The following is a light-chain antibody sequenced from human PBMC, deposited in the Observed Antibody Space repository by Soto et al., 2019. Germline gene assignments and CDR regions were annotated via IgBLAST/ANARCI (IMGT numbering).Light chain of an antibody. V-gene: IGLV2-14*03. CDR3: VSYTTTSALVV. J-gene: IGLJ2*01. CDR1: SSHVGGYNY. CDR2: DVT. Sequence: QSVLTQPASVSGSPGQSITISCTGTSSHVGGYNYVSWYQQHPDKAPKLMIYDVTDRPSGVSNRFSGSKSGNTASLTISGLQAEDEADYYCVSYTTTSALVVFGGGTKLTVL.